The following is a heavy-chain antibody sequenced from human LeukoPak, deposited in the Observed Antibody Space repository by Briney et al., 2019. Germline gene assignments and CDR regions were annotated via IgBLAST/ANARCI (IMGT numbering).Heavy chain of an antibody. CDR2: ISSSSSYI. D-gene: IGHD6-19*01. Sequence: KPGGSLRLSCAASGFTFSSYSMNWVRQATGKGLEWVSSISSSSSYIYYADSVKGRFTISRDNAKNSLYLQMNSLRAEDTAVYYCAREVDSSGWWGNIDYWGQGTLVTVSS. CDR3: AREVDSSGWWGNIDY. V-gene: IGHV3-21*01. CDR1: GFTFSSYS. J-gene: IGHJ4*02.